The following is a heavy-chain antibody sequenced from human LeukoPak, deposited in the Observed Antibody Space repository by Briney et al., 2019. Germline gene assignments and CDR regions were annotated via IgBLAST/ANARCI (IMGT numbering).Heavy chain of an antibody. CDR3: ARDRREQYCSGGSCYSALGFFDY. J-gene: IGHJ4*02. V-gene: IGHV4-59*01. CDR1: GGSISSYY. D-gene: IGHD2-15*01. CDR2: IHDSGST. Sequence: SDTLSLTCTVSGGSISSYYWSWIRQPPGKALEWIGYIHDSGSTNYNPSLKSRVTISVDTSKNRFSLKLSSVTAADTAVYYCARDRREQYCSGGSCYSALGFFDYWGQGTLVTVSS.